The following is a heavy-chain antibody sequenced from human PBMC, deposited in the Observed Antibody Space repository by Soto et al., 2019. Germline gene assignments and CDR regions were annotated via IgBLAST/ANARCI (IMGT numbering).Heavy chain of an antibody. D-gene: IGHD1-26*01. Sequence: EVQLVESGGGLVKPGGSLRLSCAASGFTFSNAWMNWVRQAPGKGLEWVGRIQSKTDGGTTDYAAPAKGRFTISRDDSKNTLYLQMNSLKTEDTAVYYCTTDGAEHDYWGQGTLVTVSS. CDR2: IQSKTDGGTT. CDR3: TTDGAEHDY. J-gene: IGHJ4*02. CDR1: GFTFSNAW. V-gene: IGHV3-15*07.